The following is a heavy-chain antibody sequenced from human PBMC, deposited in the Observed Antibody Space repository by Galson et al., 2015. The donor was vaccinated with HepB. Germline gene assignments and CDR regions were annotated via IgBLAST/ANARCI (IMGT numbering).Heavy chain of an antibody. CDR1: GYTFTSYY. CDR2: INPSGGST. V-gene: IGHV1-46*01. J-gene: IGHJ6*02. Sequence: SVKVSCKASGYTFTSYYMHWVRQAPGQGLEWMGIINPSGGSTSYAQKFQGRVTMTRDTSTSTVYMELSSLRSEDTAVYYCARERSGDYLYYYYGMDVWGQGTTVTVSS. D-gene: IGHD4-17*01. CDR3: ARERSGDYLYYYYGMDV.